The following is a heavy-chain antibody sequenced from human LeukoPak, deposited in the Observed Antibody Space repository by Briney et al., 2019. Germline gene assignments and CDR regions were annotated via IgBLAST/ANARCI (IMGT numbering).Heavy chain of an antibody. CDR2: INSDGSST. V-gene: IGHV3-74*01. CDR3: ARGGGTYYYDSSGYSSDY. J-gene: IGHJ4*02. Sequence: GGSLRLSCAASGFTFSTYWMHWVRQAPGKGLVWVSRINSDGSSTSYADSVKGRFTISRDNAKSTLYLQMNSLRAEDTAVYYCARGGGTYYYDSSGYSSDYWGQGTLVTVSS. D-gene: IGHD3-22*01. CDR1: GFTFSTYW.